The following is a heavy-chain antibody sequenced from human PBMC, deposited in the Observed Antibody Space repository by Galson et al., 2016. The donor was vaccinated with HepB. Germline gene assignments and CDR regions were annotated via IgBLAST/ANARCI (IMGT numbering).Heavy chain of an antibody. J-gene: IGHJ5*01. CDR1: GFIFSSSV. CDR2: TSNLVDST. V-gene: IGHV3-23*01. D-gene: IGHD5-12*01. CDR3: AKASGYSNTWLNF. Sequence: SLRLSCAASGFIFSSSVMSWVRQAPGKGLEWVLVTSNLVDSTYYADSAKGRFTISRDNSRNTLYLQMNSLRAEDTAVYYCAKASGYSNTWLNFWGQGTLVTVSS.